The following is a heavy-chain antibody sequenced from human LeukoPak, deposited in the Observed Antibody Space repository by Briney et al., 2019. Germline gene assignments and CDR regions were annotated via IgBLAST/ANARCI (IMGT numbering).Heavy chain of an antibody. CDR3: ASSGEPGSAAMKDFDY. D-gene: IGHD2-2*01. CDR2: IWYGGSNK. V-gene: IGHV3-33*01. J-gene: IGHJ4*02. CDR1: GFTFSSYG. Sequence: PGGSLRLSCAASGFTFSSYGMHWVRQAPGKGLEWVAVIWYGGSNKYYADSVKGRFTISRDNSKNTLYLQMNSLRAEDTAVYYCASSGEPGSAAMKDFDYWGQGTLVTVSS.